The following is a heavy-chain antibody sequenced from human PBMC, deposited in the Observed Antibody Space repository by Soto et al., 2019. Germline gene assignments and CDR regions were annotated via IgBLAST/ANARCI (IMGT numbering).Heavy chain of an antibody. Sequence: GGSLRLSCAASGFTFSDYYMSWIRQAPGKGLEWVSYISSSDTIIYYADSVKGRFTISRDDAKNSLYLQMNSLRAEDTAVYYCARDLGYYDSSGYFDYWGQGTLVTVSS. CDR2: ISSSDTII. V-gene: IGHV3-11*01. CDR3: ARDLGYYDSSGYFDY. J-gene: IGHJ4*02. D-gene: IGHD3-22*01. CDR1: GFTFSDYY.